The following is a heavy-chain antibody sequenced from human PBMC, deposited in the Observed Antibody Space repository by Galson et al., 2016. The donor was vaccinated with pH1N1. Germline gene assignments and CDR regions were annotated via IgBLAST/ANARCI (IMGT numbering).Heavy chain of an antibody. CDR1: GGSFSDYY. J-gene: IGHJ4*02. Sequence: ETLSLTCTVYGGSFSDYYWSWIRQPPGKGLEWIGEVNPSGSTIYNPSLNSRVIISADTSRNQFSLKLTSVTAADTAVYSCARVDFGGKLGDWGQGTQVTVSS. V-gene: IGHV4-34*01. D-gene: IGHD3-10*01. CDR2: VNPSGST. CDR3: ARVDFGGKLGD.